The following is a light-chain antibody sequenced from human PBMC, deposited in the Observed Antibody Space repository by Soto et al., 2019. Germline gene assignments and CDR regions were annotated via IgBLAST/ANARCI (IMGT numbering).Light chain of an antibody. CDR2: AAS. J-gene: IGKJ4*01. CDR1: QGISSY. Sequence: MQLTQSPSSLSTSVRDRVTITCRASQGISSYLAWYQQKPGKAPKLLIYAASTLQSGVPSRFSGSGSGTDFTITISSLQPEDFVTYDCQQFKSYPLTFGGGTKVEVK. CDR3: QQFKSYPLT. V-gene: IGKV1-9*01.